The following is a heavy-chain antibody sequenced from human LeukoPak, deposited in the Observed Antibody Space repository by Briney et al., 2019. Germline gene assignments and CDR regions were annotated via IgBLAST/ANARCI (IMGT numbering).Heavy chain of an antibody. Sequence: ASGKVSCKASGYTFTSYDINWVRQATGQGLEWMGWMNPNSGNTGYAQKFQGRVTMTRNTSISTAYMELSSLRSEDTAVYYCARGVWFQPRTILDYWGQGTLVTVSS. V-gene: IGHV1-8*01. J-gene: IGHJ4*02. D-gene: IGHD3-16*01. CDR3: ARGVWFQPRTILDY. CDR1: GYTFTSYD. CDR2: MNPNSGNT.